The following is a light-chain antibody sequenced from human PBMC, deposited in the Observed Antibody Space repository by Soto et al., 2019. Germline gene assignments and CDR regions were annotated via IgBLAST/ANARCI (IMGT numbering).Light chain of an antibody. V-gene: IGLV2-8*01. Sequence: QSALTQPPSASGSPGQSVTISCTGTSSDVGGYNYVSWYQQHPGKVPKLMIYEVSTRPSGVPDRFSGSKSGNTASLTVSGLQAEDEADYYCSSYAGNNTSVFGTGTKLTVL. CDR1: SSDVGGYNY. CDR3: SSYAGNNTSV. J-gene: IGLJ1*01. CDR2: EVS.